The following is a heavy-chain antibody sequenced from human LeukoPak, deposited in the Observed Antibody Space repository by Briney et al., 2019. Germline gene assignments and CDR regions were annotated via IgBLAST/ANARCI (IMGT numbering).Heavy chain of an antibody. D-gene: IGHD6-19*01. CDR2: IYSGGST. CDR3: AKLTVAGDFDY. Sequence: GGSLRLSCAASGFTVSSNYMTWVRQAPGKGLEWVSLIYSGGSTYYADSVKGRFTISRDNAKSSLYLQMNSLRAEDTALYYCAKLTVAGDFDYWGQGTLVTVSS. V-gene: IGHV3-53*05. J-gene: IGHJ4*02. CDR1: GFTVSSNY.